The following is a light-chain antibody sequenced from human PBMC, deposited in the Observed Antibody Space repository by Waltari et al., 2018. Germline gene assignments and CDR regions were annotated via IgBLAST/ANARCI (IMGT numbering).Light chain of an antibody. J-gene: IGLJ3*02. CDR1: SGSIASNY. CDR2: EDN. V-gene: IGLV6-57*01. CDR3: QSYDNRNHWV. Sequence: NFMLTQPHSVSESPGKTVTISCTRSSGSIASNYVQWYQQRPGSSPTAVIYEDNQRPSGVPALFSGSIDSSSNSASLTISGLKTEDEADYYCQSYDNRNHWVFGGGTKLTVL.